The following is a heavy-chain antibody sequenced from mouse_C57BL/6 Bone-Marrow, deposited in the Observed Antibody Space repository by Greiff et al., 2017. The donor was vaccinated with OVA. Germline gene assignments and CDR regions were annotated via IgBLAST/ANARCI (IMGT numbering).Heavy chain of an antibody. D-gene: IGHD1-1*01. CDR2: ISSGSSTI. J-gene: IGHJ3*01. CDR3: ATYYYGSRD. CDR1: GFTFSDYG. V-gene: IGHV5-17*01. Sequence: EVMLVESGGGLVKPGGSLKLSCAASGFTFSDYGMHWVRQAPEKGLEWVAYISSGSSTIYYADTVKGRFPISRDNAKNTLFLQMTSLRSEDTAMYYCATYYYGSRDWGQGTLVTVSA.